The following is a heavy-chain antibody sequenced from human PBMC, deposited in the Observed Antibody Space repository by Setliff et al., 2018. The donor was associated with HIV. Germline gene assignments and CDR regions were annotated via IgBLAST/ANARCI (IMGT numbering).Heavy chain of an antibody. CDR3: AHILQDPPSHFYYYFYMDV. CDR1: GFSLSTSGVC. D-gene: IGHD3-3*02. Sequence: SGHTLVNTTQTLTLTCTFSGFSLSTSGVCVGWIRQTPGKALEWLARNYWDDDKRYSPSLKSRLTITKDTSKKQVVLTMTNMDPVDTATYYCAHILQDPPSHFYYYFYMDVWGKGTTVTVS. CDR2: NYWDDDK. V-gene: IGHV2-5*02. J-gene: IGHJ6*03.